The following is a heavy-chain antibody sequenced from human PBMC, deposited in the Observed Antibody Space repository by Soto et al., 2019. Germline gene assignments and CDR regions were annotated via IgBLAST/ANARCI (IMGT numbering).Heavy chain of an antibody. Sequence: PSETLSLTCTFSVDSISTYYWSWIRRPAGKGLEWIGRIDASGNTNYNPSLKSRVTMSADTSKKQFSLKLTSVTAADTAVYYCARYSNNWFQTEGMDVWGQGTTVT. CDR3: ARYSNNWFQTEGMDV. CDR2: IDASGNT. J-gene: IGHJ6*02. V-gene: IGHV4-4*07. D-gene: IGHD1-20*01. CDR1: VDSISTYY.